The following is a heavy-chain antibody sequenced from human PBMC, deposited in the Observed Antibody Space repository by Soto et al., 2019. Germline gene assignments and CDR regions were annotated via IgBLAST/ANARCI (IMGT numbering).Heavy chain of an antibody. J-gene: IGHJ6*03. D-gene: IGHD3-3*01. V-gene: IGHV3-30*18. Sequence: GGSLRLSCAASGFTFSSYGMHWVRQAPGKGLEWVAVISYDGSNKYYADSVKGRFTISRDNSKNTLYLQMNSLRAEDMAVYYCAKDQNARYYPYYYYMDVWGKGTTVTVSS. CDR2: ISYDGSNK. CDR1: GFTFSSYG. CDR3: AKDQNARYYPYYYYMDV.